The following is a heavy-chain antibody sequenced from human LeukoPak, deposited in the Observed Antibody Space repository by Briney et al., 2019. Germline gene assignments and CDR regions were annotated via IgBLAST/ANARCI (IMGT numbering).Heavy chain of an antibody. Sequence: GGSLRLSCAASGFTFSSYAMSRVRQAPGKGLEWVSAISGSGGSTYYADSVKGRFTISRDNSKNTLYLQMNSLRAEDTAVYYCAKLTRPLVVVVAATLGNYFDYWGQGTLVTVSS. CDR1: GFTFSSYA. D-gene: IGHD2-15*01. CDR3: AKLTRPLVVVVAATLGNYFDY. V-gene: IGHV3-23*01. J-gene: IGHJ4*02. CDR2: ISGSGGST.